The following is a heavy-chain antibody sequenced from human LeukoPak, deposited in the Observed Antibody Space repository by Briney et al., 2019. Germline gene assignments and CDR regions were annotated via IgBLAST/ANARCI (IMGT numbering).Heavy chain of an antibody. J-gene: IGHJ4*02. D-gene: IGHD3-10*01. CDR1: GFTFSSYA. Sequence: AGGSLRLSCAASGFTFSSYAMHWVRQAPGKGLEWVAVISYDGSNKYYADSVKGRFTISRDNSKNTLYLQMNSLRAEDTAVYYCARDHYYGSGSYPPRWGQGTLVTVSS. CDR2: ISYDGSNK. V-gene: IGHV3-30-3*01. CDR3: ARDHYYGSGSYPPR.